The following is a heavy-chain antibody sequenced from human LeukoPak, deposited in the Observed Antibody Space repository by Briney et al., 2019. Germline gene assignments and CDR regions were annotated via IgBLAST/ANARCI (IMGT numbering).Heavy chain of an antibody. D-gene: IGHD1-26*01. CDR1: GYTFTGYY. J-gene: IGHJ6*03. V-gene: IGHV1-2*02. CDR2: INPNSGGT. CDR3: ARVSWSGSYYYYYYMDV. Sequence: ASVKVSCKASGYTFTGYYMHWVRQAPGQGLEWMGWINPNSGGTNYAQKLQGRVTMTTDTSTSTAYMELRSLRSDDTAVYYCARVSWSGSYYYYYYMDVWGKGTTVTVSS.